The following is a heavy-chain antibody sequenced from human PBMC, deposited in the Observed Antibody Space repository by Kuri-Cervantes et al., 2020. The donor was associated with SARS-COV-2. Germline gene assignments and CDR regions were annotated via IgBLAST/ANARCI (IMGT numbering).Heavy chain of an antibody. Sequence: KVSCKASGYSFSNYYIAWVRQVPGKGLEWMGIIYPGDSKTKYNPSFQGQVTISADKSITTAFLQWTSLKASDTAIYYCAREEGANSFDSWGQGTRVTVSS. CDR2: IYPGDSKT. J-gene: IGHJ4*02. CDR3: AREEGANSFDS. CDR1: GYSFSNYY. D-gene: IGHD1-26*01. V-gene: IGHV5-51*01.